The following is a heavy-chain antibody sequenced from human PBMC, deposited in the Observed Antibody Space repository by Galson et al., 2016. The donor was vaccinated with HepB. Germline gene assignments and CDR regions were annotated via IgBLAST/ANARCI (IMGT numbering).Heavy chain of an antibody. V-gene: IGHV5-10-1*01. CDR2: IDPSDSYT. CDR1: GYSFTNYW. D-gene: IGHD3-10*02. Sequence: QSGAEVKKPGESLRISCKGSGYSFTNYWISWVRQMPGKGLEWMGRIDPSDSYTNYSPSFQGHVTISADKSTTTVYLQWSSLKPSDTAMYYCARVMSGDFYSYYYGMDVWGQGTLVTVS. J-gene: IGHJ6*02. CDR3: ARVMSGDFYSYYYGMDV.